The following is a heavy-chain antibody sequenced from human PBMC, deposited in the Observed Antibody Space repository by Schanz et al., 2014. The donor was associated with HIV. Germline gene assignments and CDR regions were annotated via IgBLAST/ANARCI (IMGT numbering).Heavy chain of an antibody. CDR2: ISYDGRNK. V-gene: IGHV3-30*03. CDR3: ATDRNQYDSRYIGKGNYYYYYGIDV. D-gene: IGHD3-22*01. J-gene: IGHJ6*02. CDR1: GFTFSSYG. Sequence: QVQLVESGGGVVQPGRSLRLSCAASGFTFSSYGMYWVRQAPGKGLEWLAVISYDGRNKKFANSVKGRFTISRDNSKNTVYLQAKSLRPEDTAVYYCATDRNQYDSRYIGKGNYYYYYGIDVWGQGTTVTVS.